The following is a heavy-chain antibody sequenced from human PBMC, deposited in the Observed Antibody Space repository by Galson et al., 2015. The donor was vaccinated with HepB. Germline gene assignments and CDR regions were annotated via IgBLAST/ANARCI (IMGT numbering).Heavy chain of an antibody. CDR3: AKPFVVVPAAMLDAFDI. CDR2: ISGSGGST. D-gene: IGHD2-2*01. CDR1: GFTFSSYA. J-gene: IGHJ3*02. V-gene: IGHV3-23*01. Sequence: SLRLSCAASGFTFSSYAMSWVRQAPGKGLEWVSAISGSGGSTYYADSVKGRFTISRDNSKNTLYLQMNSLRAEDTAVYYCAKPFVVVPAAMLDAFDIWGQGTMVTVSS.